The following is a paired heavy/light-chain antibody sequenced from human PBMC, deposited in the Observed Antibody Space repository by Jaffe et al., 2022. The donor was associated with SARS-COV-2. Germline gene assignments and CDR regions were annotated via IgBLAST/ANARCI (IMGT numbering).Light chain of an antibody. CDR1: QIVSSSY. CDR2: GAS. Sequence: EIVLTQSPGTLSLSPGERATLSCRASQIVSSSYIAWYQQKPGQAPRLLIYGASSRAIGIPDRFSGSGSGTDYTVTISRLEPEDCAVYYCQQYGSSPYTFGQGTKLEIK. V-gene: IGKV3-20*01. J-gene: IGKJ2*01. CDR3: QQYGSSPYT.
Heavy chain of an antibody. D-gene: IGHD3-10*01. Sequence: QVQLVQSGSEVKKPGASVKVSCKASGYTFTSYYMHWIRQAPGQGLEWMGLINPSGGGTTYSQKLQGRVTMTRDTSTSTVYMELSSLISEDTAIYYCARGRLWFGYWGQGTLITVSS. CDR2: INPSGGGT. CDR3: ARGRLWFGY. CDR1: GYTFTSYY. V-gene: IGHV1-46*04. J-gene: IGHJ4*02.